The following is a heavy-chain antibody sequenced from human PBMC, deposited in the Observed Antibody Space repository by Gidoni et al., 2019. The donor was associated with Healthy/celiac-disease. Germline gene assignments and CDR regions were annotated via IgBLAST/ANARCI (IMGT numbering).Heavy chain of an antibody. J-gene: IGHJ5*02. CDR2: ISSNGGST. D-gene: IGHD3-9*01. Sequence: EVQLVESGGGLVQPGGSLRLSCSASGFTFSSYAMHWVRQAPGKGLEYVSAISSNGGSTYYADSVKGRFTISRDNSKNTLYLQMSSLRAEDTAVYYCVKDVLRGVRYGNDWFDPWGQGTLVTVSS. CDR1: GFTFSSYA. V-gene: IGHV3-64D*06. CDR3: VKDVLRGVRYGNDWFDP.